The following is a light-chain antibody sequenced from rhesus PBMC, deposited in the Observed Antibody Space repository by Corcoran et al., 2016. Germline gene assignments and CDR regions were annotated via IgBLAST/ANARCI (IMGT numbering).Light chain of an antibody. CDR1: ESVGSY. CDR2: STY. Sequence: EIVMTQSPATLSLSPGETATLSCRASESVGSYLACYQQKPGQAPKLLVHSTYFRATCIPDSVSGRRSRTEFTLTISSLEPEDVGIYYCQQDNNWNTFGQGTKVEI. V-gene: IGKV3-40*03. CDR3: QQDNNWNT. J-gene: IGKJ1*01.